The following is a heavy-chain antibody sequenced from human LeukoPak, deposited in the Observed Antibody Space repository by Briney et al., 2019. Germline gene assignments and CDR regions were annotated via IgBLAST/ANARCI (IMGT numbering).Heavy chain of an antibody. Sequence: GASVKVSCKASGYTFTSYGISWVRQAPGQGLEWMGWISAYNGNTNYAQKLQGRVTMTTDTSTSTAYMELRSLRSDDTAVYYCARAVRGIWFGEAPGYFDYWGQGTLVTVSS. V-gene: IGHV1-18*01. D-gene: IGHD3-10*01. J-gene: IGHJ4*02. CDR2: ISAYNGNT. CDR3: ARAVRGIWFGEAPGYFDY. CDR1: GYTFTSYG.